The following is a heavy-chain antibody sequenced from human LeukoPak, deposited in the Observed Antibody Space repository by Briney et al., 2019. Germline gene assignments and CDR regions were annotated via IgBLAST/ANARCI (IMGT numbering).Heavy chain of an antibody. V-gene: IGHV1-69*05. D-gene: IGHD3-3*01. CDR3: ARAGSGYYNYYYMDV. CDR1: GGTFSSYA. Sequence: ASVKVSCKASGGTFSSYAISWVRQAPGQPLEWMGGIIPIFGTANYAQKFQGRVTITTDESTSTAYMELSSLRSEDTAVYYCARAGSGYYNYYYMDVWGKGTTVTVSS. CDR2: IIPIFGTA. J-gene: IGHJ6*03.